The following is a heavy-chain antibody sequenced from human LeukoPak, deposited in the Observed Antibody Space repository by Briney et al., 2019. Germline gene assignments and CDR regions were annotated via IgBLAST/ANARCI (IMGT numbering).Heavy chain of an antibody. CDR3: ARLRDARWLLEY. J-gene: IGHJ4*02. V-gene: IGHV4-39*01. Sequence: SETLSLTCSVSGDSVSSTSYYWGWVRQPPGKGLEWIASNLYSVKSYYNPSFNSRVTISVDTSNNRLSLRLTSVNAADTAVYYCARLRDARWLLEYWGQGTLVTVSS. D-gene: IGHD4-23*01. CDR2: NLYSVKS. CDR1: GDSVSSTSYY.